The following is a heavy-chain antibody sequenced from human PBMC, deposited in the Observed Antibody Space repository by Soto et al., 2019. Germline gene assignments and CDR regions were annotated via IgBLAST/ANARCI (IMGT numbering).Heavy chain of an antibody. CDR1: GYSFAGYW. J-gene: IGHJ6*02. CDR2: IDPSDSQT. Sequence: PGESLKISCKGSGYSFAGYWITWVRQKPGKGLEWMGRIDPSDSQTYYSPSFRGHVTISVTKSITTVFLQWSSLRASDTAMYYCARLFKGYCSSTSCSPLHSYYYGMDVWGQGTTVTVSS. CDR3: ARLFKGYCSSTSCSPLHSYYYGMDV. D-gene: IGHD2-2*01. V-gene: IGHV5-10-1*01.